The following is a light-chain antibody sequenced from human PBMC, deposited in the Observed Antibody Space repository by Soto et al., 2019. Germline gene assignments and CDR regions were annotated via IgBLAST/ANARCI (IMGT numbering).Light chain of an antibody. V-gene: IGLV3-21*02. CDR3: QVWVASNDHPV. J-gene: IGLJ2*01. CDR1: NIGSET. CDR2: DDS. Sequence: SYELTQPPSVSVAPGQTARIPCGESNIGSETVHWYQQKPGQAPVVVVYDDSDRPSGIPERFSASNSGSTATLTISRVEAGDEADYYCQVWVASNDHPVFGGGTNVTVL.